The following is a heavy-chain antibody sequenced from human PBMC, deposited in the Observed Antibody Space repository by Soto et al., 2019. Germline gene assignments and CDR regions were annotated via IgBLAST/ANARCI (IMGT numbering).Heavy chain of an antibody. CDR2: ISTYNGDT. V-gene: IGHV1-18*01. CDR3: AREGVAPYYYYGMDV. CDR1: GYTFTRSG. D-gene: IGHD5-12*01. J-gene: IGHJ6*02. Sequence: QVQLVQSGAEVKKPGASVKVSCKASGYTFTRSGISWVRQAPGQGLEWMGWISTYNGDTNYAQTFQGRVTMTTDTSTSKVYMELRSLRPDDTAVYYCAREGVAPYYYYGMDVWGQGTPVTVSS.